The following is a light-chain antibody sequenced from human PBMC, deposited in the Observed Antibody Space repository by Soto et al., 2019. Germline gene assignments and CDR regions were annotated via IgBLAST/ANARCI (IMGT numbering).Light chain of an antibody. CDR2: AAS. V-gene: IGKV1-39*01. CDR1: QSIGSS. Sequence: DIQMTQSPSSLSASVGDRVTITCRASQSIGSSLNWYQHRPGKAPKLLIYAASTLPSGVPSRFSGSGSGTDFSLTINSLQPEDFATYWCQQSFSTVLTFGQGTRLEI. CDR3: QQSFSTVLT. J-gene: IGKJ5*01.